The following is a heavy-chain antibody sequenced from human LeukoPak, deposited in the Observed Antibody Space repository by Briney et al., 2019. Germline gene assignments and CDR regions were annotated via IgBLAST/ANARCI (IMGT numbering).Heavy chain of an antibody. CDR2: IDWDDAK. D-gene: IGHD3/OR15-3a*01. Sequence: SGPTLVNPTQTLTLTCTFSGFSLDTTGMCVSWIRQPPGKALEWLARIDWDDAKFYSTSLNTRLAVSKDTSKNQVVLSMANMDPVDTATYYCARMINTDKYDFWGQGILVTVSS. CDR3: ARMINTDKYDF. CDR1: GFSLDTTGMC. V-gene: IGHV2-70*17. J-gene: IGHJ4*02.